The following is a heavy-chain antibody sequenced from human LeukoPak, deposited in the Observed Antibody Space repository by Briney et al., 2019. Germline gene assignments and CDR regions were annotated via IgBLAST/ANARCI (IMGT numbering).Heavy chain of an antibody. CDR2: INSDGSST. J-gene: IGHJ4*02. V-gene: IGHV3-74*01. CDR3: TSKTTDYYDSSGVGGY. D-gene: IGHD3-22*01. CDR1: GFTFSAYW. Sequence: PGGSLRLFCAASGFTFSAYWVHWVRQAPGKGLVWVSRINSDGSSTSYADSVKGRFTISRDNAKNTLYLQMNSLRAEDTAVYYCTSKTTDYYDSSGVGGYWGQGTLVTVSS.